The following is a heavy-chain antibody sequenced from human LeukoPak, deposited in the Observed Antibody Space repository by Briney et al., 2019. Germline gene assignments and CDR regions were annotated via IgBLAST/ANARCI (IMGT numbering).Heavy chain of an antibody. V-gene: IGHV1-69*06. J-gene: IGHJ4*02. CDR2: IIPIFGTA. CDR3: ARGGEAAALIGTGEGEAQNLDY. D-gene: IGHD6-13*01. Sequence: SVKVSCKASGGTFSSYAISSVRQAPGQGLEWMGGIIPIFGTANYAQKFQGRVTITADKSTSTAYMELSSLRSEDTAVYYCARGGEAAALIGTGEGEAQNLDYWGQGTLVTVSS. CDR1: GGTFSSYA.